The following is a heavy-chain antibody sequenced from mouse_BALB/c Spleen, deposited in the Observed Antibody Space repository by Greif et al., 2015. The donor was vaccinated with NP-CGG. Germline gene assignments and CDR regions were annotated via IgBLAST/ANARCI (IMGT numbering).Heavy chain of an antibody. V-gene: IGHV1S22*01. CDR2: IYPGSGST. D-gene: IGHD4-1*01. CDR1: GYTFTSYW. Sequence: LQQSGSELVRPGASVKLSCKASGYTFTSYWMHWVKQRPGQGLEWIGSIYPGSGSTNYDEKFKSKATLTVDTSSSTVYMLLSSLTSEDAAVYYCTRLGDYWVQGTALTVSS. J-gene: IGHJ2*01. CDR3: TRLGDY.